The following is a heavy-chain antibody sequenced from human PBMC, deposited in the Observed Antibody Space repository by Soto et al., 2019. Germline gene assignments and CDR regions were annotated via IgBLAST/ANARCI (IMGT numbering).Heavy chain of an antibody. CDR1: GFTFSSYA. CDR2: ISYDGSNK. D-gene: IGHD3-10*01. Sequence: GGSLRLSCAGSGFTFSSYAMHWVRQAPGKGLEWVAVISYDGSNKYYADSVKGRFTISRDNSKNTLYLQMNSLRAEDTAVYYCARVGYYYGSGSSDYWGQGTLVTVSS. J-gene: IGHJ4*02. CDR3: ARVGYYYGSGSSDY. V-gene: IGHV3-30-3*01.